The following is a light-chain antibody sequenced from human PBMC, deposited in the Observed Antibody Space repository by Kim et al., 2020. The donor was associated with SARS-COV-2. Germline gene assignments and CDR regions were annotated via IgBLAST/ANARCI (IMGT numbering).Light chain of an antibody. Sequence: GQSITISCTGTSSDIGGYNYVSWYQQHPGKAPKLLIYDVTKWPSGVSNRFSGSKSGKTASLTISGLQAEDEADYYCSSYTSSKTWVFGGGTRLTVL. J-gene: IGLJ3*02. CDR2: DVT. V-gene: IGLV2-14*03. CDR3: SSYTSSKTWV. CDR1: SSDIGGYNY.